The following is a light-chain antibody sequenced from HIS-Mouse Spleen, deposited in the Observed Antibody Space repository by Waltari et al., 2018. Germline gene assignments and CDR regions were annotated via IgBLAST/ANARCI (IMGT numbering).Light chain of an antibody. CDR3: AAWDDSLNGWV. CDR1: RPHIGSNT. J-gene: IGLJ3*02. Sequence: QSVLTQPPPASGTPGQRVTIPCSGSRPHIGSNTENWYQQLPGTAPKPLIYSKNQRPSEVPDRFSGSKSGTSASLAISGLQSEDEADYYCAAWDDSLNGWVFGGGTKLTVL. V-gene: IGLV1-44*01. CDR2: SKN.